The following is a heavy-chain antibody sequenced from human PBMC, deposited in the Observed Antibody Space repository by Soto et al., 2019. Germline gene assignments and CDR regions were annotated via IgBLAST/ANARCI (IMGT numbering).Heavy chain of an antibody. CDR1: GGSVSSGSDY. J-gene: IGHJ4*02. CDR2: IYSSGST. Sequence: PSETLSLTCTVSGGSVSSGSDYWNWIRQSPGKGLEWIGYIYSSGSTHYNPSLQNRVTISIDTSKNQVSLKVNSVTAADTAVYYCARDHPHSYGVYYFDYWGQGTPVTVSS. CDR3: ARDHPHSYGVYYFDY. D-gene: IGHD5-18*01. V-gene: IGHV4-61*01.